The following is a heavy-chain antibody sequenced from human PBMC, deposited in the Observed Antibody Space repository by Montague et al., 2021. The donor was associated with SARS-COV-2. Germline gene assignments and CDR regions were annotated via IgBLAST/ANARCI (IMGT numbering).Heavy chain of an antibody. CDR2: IYYSGST. V-gene: IGHV4-39*01. CDR1: GDSISSSSYY. D-gene: IGHD3-10*01. Sequence: SETLSLTCTVSGDSISSSSYYWGWIRQPPGKGLEWIGSIYYSGSTYYNPSLKSRVTISVDTSKNQFSLKLSSVTAADTAVYYCARQPVLLWFGELFRGGGMDVWGPGTTVPVSS. J-gene: IGHJ6*02. CDR3: ARQPVLLWFGELFRGGGMDV.